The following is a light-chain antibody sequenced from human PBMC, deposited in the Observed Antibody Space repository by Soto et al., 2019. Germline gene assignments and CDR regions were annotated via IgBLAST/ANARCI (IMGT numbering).Light chain of an antibody. CDR1: QSVLYSSNNKNY. CDR2: WAS. Sequence: DIVMTQSPDALAVSLGERATINCKSSQSVLYSSNNKNYLAWYQQKPGQPPKMLIDWASTRESGVPERFSGSGSWTHFTLTISSLQAEDVAVYYCQQYYSTPRTFGQGTKVEIK. V-gene: IGKV4-1*01. J-gene: IGKJ1*01. CDR3: QQYYSTPRT.